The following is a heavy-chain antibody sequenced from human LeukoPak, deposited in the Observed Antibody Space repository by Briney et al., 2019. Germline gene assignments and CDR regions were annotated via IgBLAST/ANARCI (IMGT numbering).Heavy chain of an antibody. CDR3: ASSRYDFWSFRY. CDR2: IYTSGST. CDR1: GGSISSGSYY. Sequence: PSQTLSLTCTVSGGSISSGSYYWSWIRQLAGKGLEWIGRIYTSGSTNYNPSLKSRVTISVDTSKNQFSLKLSSVTAADTAVYYCASSRYDFWSFRYWGQGTLVTVSS. D-gene: IGHD3-3*01. J-gene: IGHJ4*02. V-gene: IGHV4-61*02.